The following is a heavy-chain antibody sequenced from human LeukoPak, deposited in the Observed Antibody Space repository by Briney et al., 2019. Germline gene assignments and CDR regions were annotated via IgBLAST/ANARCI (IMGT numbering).Heavy chain of an antibody. J-gene: IGHJ4*02. CDR2: IYYSGST. V-gene: IGHV4-31*03. Sequence: SETLSLTCTVSGGSISSGGYYWSWIRQHPGKGLEWIGYIYYSGSTYYNPSLKSRVTISVDTSKNQFSLKLSSVTAADTAVYYCARDDSSGFGYWGLGTLVTVSS. CDR3: ARDDSSGFGY. CDR1: GGSISSGGYY. D-gene: IGHD3-22*01.